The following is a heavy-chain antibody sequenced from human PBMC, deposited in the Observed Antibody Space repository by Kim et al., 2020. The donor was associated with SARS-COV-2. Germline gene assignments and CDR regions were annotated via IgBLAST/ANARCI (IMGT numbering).Heavy chain of an antibody. CDR3: ARHDYGGYGGFDP. CDR2: IYYSGST. CDR1: GGSISSSSYY. D-gene: IGHD4-17*01. Sequence: SETLSLTCTVSGGSISSSSYYWGWIRQPPGMGLEWIGSIYYSGSTYYNPSLKSRVTKSVDTSKNQFSLNLSPVTDADTAVYYCARHDYGGYGGFDPWGQGTLVTVSS. V-gene: IGHV4-39*01. J-gene: IGHJ5*02.